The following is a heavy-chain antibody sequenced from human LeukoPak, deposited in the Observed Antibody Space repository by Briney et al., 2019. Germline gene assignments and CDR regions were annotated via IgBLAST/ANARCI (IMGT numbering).Heavy chain of an antibody. Sequence: SETLSLTCTVSGGSISSSSYSWGWIRQPPGKGLEWIGSIYHSGSTYYNPSLKSRVTISVDTSKNQLSLKLSSVTAADTAVYYCARGVKYYDFWSGYYGGYYYYYYMDVWGKGTTVTVSS. D-gene: IGHD3-3*01. V-gene: IGHV4-39*07. CDR2: IYHSGST. CDR3: ARGVKYYDFWSGYYGGYYYYYYMDV. J-gene: IGHJ6*03. CDR1: GGSISSSSYS.